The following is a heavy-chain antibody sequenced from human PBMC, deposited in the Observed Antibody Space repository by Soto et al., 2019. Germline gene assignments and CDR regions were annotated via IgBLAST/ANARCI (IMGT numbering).Heavy chain of an antibody. Sequence: GGSLRLSCAASGFTFSSHGMHWARQAPGKGLEWVAVTWYDGSNKYYADSVKGRFTISRDNSKNTVYLQMNSLRAEDTAVYYCARTGDGDYVFCFXPWGQGTLVTVSS. V-gene: IGHV3-33*01. CDR1: GFTFSSHG. D-gene: IGHD4-17*01. CDR3: ARTGDGDYVFCFXP. CDR2: TWYDGSNK. J-gene: IGHJ5*02.